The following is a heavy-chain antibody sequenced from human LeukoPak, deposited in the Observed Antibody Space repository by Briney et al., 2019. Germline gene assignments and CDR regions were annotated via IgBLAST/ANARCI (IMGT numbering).Heavy chain of an antibody. CDR1: GYSFTNYW. J-gene: IGHJ4*02. D-gene: IGHD2-21*01. CDR3: GRHPLYTDRGDSY. V-gene: IGHV5-51*01. Sequence: LGESLKISCKGSGYSFTNYWIGWVRQMPGKGLEWVGIIYPGDSDTRYSPSFQGQVTISADKSFSSAYLQWSSLTASDTAMYYCGRHPLYTDRGDSYWGQGTLVTVSS. CDR2: IYPGDSDT.